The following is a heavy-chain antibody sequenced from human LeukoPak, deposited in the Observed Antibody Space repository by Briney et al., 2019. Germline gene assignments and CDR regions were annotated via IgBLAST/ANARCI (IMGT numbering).Heavy chain of an antibody. CDR2: IYHSGST. D-gene: IGHD4-17*01. CDR1: GYSISSGYY. Sequence: SETLSLTCTVSGYSISSGYYWGWIRQPPGKGLEWIGSIYHSGSTYYNPSLKSRVTISVDTSKNQFSLKLSSVTAADTAVYYCARVRGMTTVTTFDYWGQGTLVTVSS. V-gene: IGHV4-38-2*02. CDR3: ARVRGMTTVTTFDY. J-gene: IGHJ4*02.